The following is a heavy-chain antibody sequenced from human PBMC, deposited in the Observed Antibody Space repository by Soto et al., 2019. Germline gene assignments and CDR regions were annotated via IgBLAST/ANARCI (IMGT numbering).Heavy chain of an antibody. J-gene: IGHJ4*03. CDR1: GFTFSSYW. V-gene: IGHV3-7*01. Sequence: GGSLRLSCLASGFTFSSYWMSWGRQAPGKGLEWVANIKQDGSEKNYVDSVRGRFTISRDNAKNSLYLQMSSLGAEDTAVYYCVRPYFQHFMVLPTTPASWGQGNEVPGPS. D-gene: IGHD2-21*01. CDR2: IKQDGSEK. CDR3: VRPYFQHFMVLPTTPAS.